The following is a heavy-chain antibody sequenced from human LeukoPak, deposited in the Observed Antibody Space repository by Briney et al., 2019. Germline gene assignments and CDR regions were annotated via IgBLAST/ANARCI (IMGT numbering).Heavy chain of an antibody. CDR3: ARQAPVTPDY. CDR1: GGSISSSSYY. J-gene: IGHJ4*02. D-gene: IGHD4-17*01. Sequence: SETLSLTCTVSGGSISSSSYYWGWIRQPPGKGLEWIGSIYYSGSTYYNPSLKSRVTISVDTSKNQFSLKLSSVTAADTAVYYCARQAPVTPDYWGQGTLVTVSS. CDR2: IYYSGST. V-gene: IGHV4-39*01.